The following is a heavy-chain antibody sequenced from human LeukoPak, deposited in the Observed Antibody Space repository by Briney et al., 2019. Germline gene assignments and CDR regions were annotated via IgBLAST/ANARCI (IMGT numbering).Heavy chain of an antibody. V-gene: IGHV3-33*01. CDR1: GFTFSSYG. D-gene: IGHD3-22*01. Sequence: GRSLRLSRAASGFTFSSYGMHWVRQAPGKGLEWVAVIWYDGSNKYYADSVKGRFTISRDNSKNTLYLQMNSLRAEDTAVYYCASRIVVVITTGYAFDIWGQGTMVTVSS. CDR3: ASRIVVVITTGYAFDI. J-gene: IGHJ3*02. CDR2: IWYDGSNK.